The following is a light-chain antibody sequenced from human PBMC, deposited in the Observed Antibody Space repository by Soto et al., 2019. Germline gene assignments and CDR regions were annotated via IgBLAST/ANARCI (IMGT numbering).Light chain of an antibody. CDR2: STN. Sequence: QAVVTQEPSLTVSPGGTVTLTCASSTGAVTSGYYPNWFQQKPGQAPRSLIYSTNNKQSWTPARFSGSLLGGKAALTLSGVQHEDEAEYYCLLYYGGVRVFGGGTKLTVL. V-gene: IGLV7-43*01. J-gene: IGLJ2*01. CDR3: LLYYGGVRV. CDR1: TGAVTSGYY.